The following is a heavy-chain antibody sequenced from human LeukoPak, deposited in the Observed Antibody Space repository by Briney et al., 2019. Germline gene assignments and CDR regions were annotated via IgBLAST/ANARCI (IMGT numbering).Heavy chain of an antibody. V-gene: IGHV4-30-4*07. CDR1: GGSISSGGYS. Sequence: PSETLSLTCAVSGGSISSGGYSWSWIRQPPGTGLEWIGYIYYSGSTYYNPSLKSRVTISVDTSKNQFSLKLSSVTAADTAVYYCARGDLDYGDYSWYFDLWGRGTLVTVSS. D-gene: IGHD4-17*01. CDR3: ARGDLDYGDYSWYFDL. J-gene: IGHJ2*01. CDR2: IYYSGST.